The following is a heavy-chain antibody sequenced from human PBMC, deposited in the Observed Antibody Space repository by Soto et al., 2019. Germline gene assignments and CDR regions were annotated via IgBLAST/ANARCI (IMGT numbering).Heavy chain of an antibody. V-gene: IGHV3-13*01. D-gene: IGHD6-19*01. CDR1: GFTFSNYD. J-gene: IGHJ6*02. CDR2: IGTGGDT. Sequence: GGSLRLSCAASGFTFSNYDMLWVRQAPGKGLEWVSIIGTGGDTYYPGSVKGRFTISRENAKNFFYLQMNSLRAEDTAVYYCASSHTQWHYGMDVWGQGTTVTAP. CDR3: ASSHTQWHYGMDV.